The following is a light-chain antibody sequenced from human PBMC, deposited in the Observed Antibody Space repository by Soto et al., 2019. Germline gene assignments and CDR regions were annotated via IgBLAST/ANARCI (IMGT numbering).Light chain of an antibody. J-gene: IGKJ2*01. V-gene: IGKV1-5*01. CDR1: QSISSW. CDR3: QQYDSYPYT. Sequence: DIPMTQSPSTLSASVGDRVTITCRASQSISSWLAWYQQKPGKAPKLLIYDASTLESGVPSRFSGSGSGTELTLTISSLQPDDFATYYCQQYDSYPYTFGQGTKLEIK. CDR2: DAS.